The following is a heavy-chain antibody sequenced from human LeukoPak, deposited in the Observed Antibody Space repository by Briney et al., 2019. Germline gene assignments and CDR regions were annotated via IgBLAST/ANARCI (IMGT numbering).Heavy chain of an antibody. CDR3: ARDLWGAAAGFFDY. Sequence: SETLSLTCTVSGGSISSYYWSWIRQPPGKGLVWIGYISCGGSTKYNPSLKSRVTISVDTSNNQFALKLSSVTAAGTAVYFCARDLWGAAAGFFDYWGQGTRVSVSS. CDR2: ISCGGST. D-gene: IGHD6-13*01. J-gene: IGHJ4*02. V-gene: IGHV4-59*01. CDR1: GGSISSYY.